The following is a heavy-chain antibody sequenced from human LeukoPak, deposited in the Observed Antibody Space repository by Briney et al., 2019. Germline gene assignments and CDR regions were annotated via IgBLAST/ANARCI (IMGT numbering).Heavy chain of an antibody. CDR1: GYTFTGYY. Sequence: HGASVKVSCKASGYTFTGYYMHWVRQAPGQGLEWMGWINPNSGGTNYAQKFQGRVTMTRDTSISTAYMELSRLRSDDTAVYYCARGLGDFWSGYSFDYWGQGTLVTVSS. V-gene: IGHV1-2*02. D-gene: IGHD3-3*01. CDR2: INPNSGGT. CDR3: ARGLGDFWSGYSFDY. J-gene: IGHJ4*02.